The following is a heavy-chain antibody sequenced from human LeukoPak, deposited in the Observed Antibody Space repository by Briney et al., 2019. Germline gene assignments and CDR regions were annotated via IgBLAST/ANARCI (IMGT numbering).Heavy chain of an antibody. CDR3: AKDLLQTFFFDSSGYYSDAFGM. J-gene: IGHJ3*02. V-gene: IGHV3-23*01. CDR1: EFTFSNFA. D-gene: IGHD3-22*01. CDR2: ISGSGDNT. Sequence: GGSLRLSCAASEFTFSNFAMSWVRQAPGKGLEWVSTISGSGDNTYYADSVKGRFTTSRDNSKNTLSLHMNTLRAEDTAVYYCAKDLLQTFFFDSSGYYSDAFGMWGQGTMVTVSP.